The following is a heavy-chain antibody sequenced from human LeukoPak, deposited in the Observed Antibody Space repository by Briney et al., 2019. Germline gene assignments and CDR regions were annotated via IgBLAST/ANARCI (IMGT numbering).Heavy chain of an antibody. V-gene: IGHV3-30*03. J-gene: IGHJ6*03. CDR2: ISYDGSNK. CDR1: GFTFSSYG. CDR3: ARTGDSNYGDYYYYMDV. Sequence: GRSLRLSCAASGFTFSSYGMHWVRQAPGKGLEWVAVISYDGSNKYYADSVKGRFTISRDNSKNTLYLQMNSLRAEDTAVYYCARTGDSNYGDYYYYMDVWGKGTTVTVSS. D-gene: IGHD4-11*01.